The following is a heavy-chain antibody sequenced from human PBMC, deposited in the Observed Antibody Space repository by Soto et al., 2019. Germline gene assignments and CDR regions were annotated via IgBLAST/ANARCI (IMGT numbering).Heavy chain of an antibody. V-gene: IGHV3-21*01. D-gene: IGHD3-16*02. J-gene: IGHJ4*02. CDR1: GFAFNNYG. CDR2: ISKSDYT. CDR3: AREASIIIPDVSDF. Sequence: GGSLRLSCTVSGFAFNNYGINWVRQAPGKGLEWVSSISKSDYTYYSDSVKDRFAISRDNAKSSVSLQMSTLRVEDTAVYYCAREASIIIPDVSDFWGQGTLVTVYS.